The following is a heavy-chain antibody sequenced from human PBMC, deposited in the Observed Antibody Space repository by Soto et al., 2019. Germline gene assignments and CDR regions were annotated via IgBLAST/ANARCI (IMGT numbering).Heavy chain of an antibody. D-gene: IGHD6-19*01. V-gene: IGHV3-30*18. CDR3: ANVGSGSRAPFDP. Sequence: QVQLVESGGGVVQPGRSLRLSCAASGFTFSSYGMHWVRQAPGKGLEWVAVISYDGSNKYYADSVKGRFTISRDNSKNTLYLQMNSLRAEDTAVYYCANVGSGSRAPFDPWGQGTLVTVSS. CDR1: GFTFSSYG. J-gene: IGHJ5*02. CDR2: ISYDGSNK.